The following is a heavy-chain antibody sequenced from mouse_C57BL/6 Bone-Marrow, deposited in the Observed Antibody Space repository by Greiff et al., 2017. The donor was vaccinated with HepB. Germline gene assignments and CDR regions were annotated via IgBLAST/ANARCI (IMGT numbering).Heavy chain of an antibody. V-gene: IGHV5-2*03. CDR3: ARGMVTRGVDY. Sequence: EVKLVESGGGLVQPGESLKLSCESNEYEFPSHDMSWVRKTPEKRLELVAAINSDGGSTYYPDTMERRFIISRDHTKKTLYLQLSSLRSEDTALYYCARGMVTRGVDYWGQGTTLTVSS. CDR1: EYEFPSHD. J-gene: IGHJ2*01. D-gene: IGHD2-2*01. CDR2: INSDGGST.